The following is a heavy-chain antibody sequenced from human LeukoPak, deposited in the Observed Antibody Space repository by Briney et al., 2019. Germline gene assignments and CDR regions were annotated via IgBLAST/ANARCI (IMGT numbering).Heavy chain of an antibody. CDR1: GYTFVDYW. V-gene: IGHV5-51*01. D-gene: IGHD3-9*01. J-gene: IGHJ3*02. CDR2: IYPSDSDT. CDR3: ASFTYYDILTGYVHAFDI. Sequence: GESLKISCRGSGYTFVDYWSGWVRQMPGKGLEWIGFIYPSDSDTRYSPSFQGQVTISADATMNTAFLQWSSLKASDTAMYYCASFTYYDILTGYVHAFDIWGQGTMVAVSS.